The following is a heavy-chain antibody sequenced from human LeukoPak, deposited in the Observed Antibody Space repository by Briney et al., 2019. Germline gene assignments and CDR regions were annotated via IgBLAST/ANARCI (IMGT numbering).Heavy chain of an antibody. V-gene: IGHV4-38-2*02. CDR3: ARGSPWYNWNHFDY. CDR2: IYHSGST. D-gene: IGHD1-20*01. CDR1: GYSISSGYY. J-gene: IGHJ4*02. Sequence: SETLSLTCTVSGYSISSGYYWGWIRQPPGKGLEWIGSIYHSGSTYYNPSLKSRVTISVDTSKNQFSLKLSSVTAADTAVYYCARGSPWYNWNHFDYWGQGTLVTVSS.